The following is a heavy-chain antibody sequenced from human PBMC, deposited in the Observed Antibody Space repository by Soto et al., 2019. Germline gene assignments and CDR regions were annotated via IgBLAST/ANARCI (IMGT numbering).Heavy chain of an antibody. J-gene: IGHJ4*02. CDR2: ISGSGGST. D-gene: IGHD3-10*01. Sequence: GSLRLSCAASGFTFSSYAMSWVRQAPGKGLEWVSAISGSGGSTYYADSVKGRFTISRDNSKNTLYLQMNSLRAEDTAVYYCAKVGDYYGSGSYPRYYFDYWGQGTLVTVSS. CDR1: GFTFSSYA. CDR3: AKVGDYYGSGSYPRYYFDY. V-gene: IGHV3-23*01.